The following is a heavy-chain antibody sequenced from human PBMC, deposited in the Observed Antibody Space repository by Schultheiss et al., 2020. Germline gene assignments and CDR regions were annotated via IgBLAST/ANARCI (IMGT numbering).Heavy chain of an antibody. D-gene: IGHD2/OR15-2a*01. Sequence: GGSLRLSCAASGLSFSSYAMSWVRQAPGKGLEWVSAITGSGGDTYYADSVKGRFSISRDNASNSLYLQMNRLKPEDTAFYYCAKGEFLSPKSPFDYWGQGTLVTVSS. J-gene: IGHJ4*02. CDR2: ITGSGGDT. CDR3: AKGEFLSPKSPFDY. V-gene: IGHV3-23*01. CDR1: GLSFSSYA.